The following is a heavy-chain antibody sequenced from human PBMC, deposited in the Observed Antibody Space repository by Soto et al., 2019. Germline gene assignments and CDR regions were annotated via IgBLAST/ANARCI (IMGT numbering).Heavy chain of an antibody. CDR3: SREPLVAFDF. CDR1: GYPFVSYA. Sequence: QVQLEQSGAEVKKPGASVTVSCKVSGYPFVSYALHWVRQAPGQSLEWMGWINAGDGDTKYAQKFQGRVIITRDTSARTAYMELSSLTSEDTAVYYCSREPLVAFDFWGQGTLVTVSS. CDR2: INAGDGDT. V-gene: IGHV1-3*01. D-gene: IGHD2-8*02. J-gene: IGHJ4*02.